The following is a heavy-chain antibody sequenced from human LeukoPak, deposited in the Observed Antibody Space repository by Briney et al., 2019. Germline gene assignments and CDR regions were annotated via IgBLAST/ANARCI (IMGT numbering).Heavy chain of an antibody. Sequence: ASVKVSCKVSGYTLTELSMHWVRQAPGKGLEWMGGFDPGDGETIYAQKFQGRVTMTEDTSTDTAYMELSSLRSEDTAVYYCATDLVRHWNEGNFDYWGQGTLVTVSS. J-gene: IGHJ4*02. V-gene: IGHV1-24*01. CDR1: GYTLTELS. CDR3: ATDLVRHWNEGNFDY. CDR2: FDPGDGET. D-gene: IGHD1-1*01.